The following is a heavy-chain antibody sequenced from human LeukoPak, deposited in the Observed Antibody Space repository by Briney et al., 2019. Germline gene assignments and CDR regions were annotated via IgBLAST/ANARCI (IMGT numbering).Heavy chain of an antibody. CDR3: ASTTTVTYYFDY. CDR2: IYYSGST. J-gene: IGHJ4*02. CDR1: IGSISSSKW. Sequence: PSETLSLTCSVSIGSISSSKWWSWVRQSPVKGLEWIGYIYYSGSTNYNPSLKSRVTISVDTSKNQFSLKLSSVTAADTAVYYCASTTTVTYYFDYWGQGTLVTVSS. V-gene: IGHV4-4*02. D-gene: IGHD4-17*01.